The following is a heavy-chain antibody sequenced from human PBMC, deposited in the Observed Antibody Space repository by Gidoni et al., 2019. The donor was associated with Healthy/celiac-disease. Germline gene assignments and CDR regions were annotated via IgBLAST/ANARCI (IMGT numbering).Heavy chain of an antibody. D-gene: IGHD3-3*01. Sequence: EVQLLESGGGLVQPGGSLRLSCAASGFTFSSYAMSWVRQAPGKGLEWVSAISGSGGSTYYADSVKGRFTISRDNSKNTLYLQMNSLRAEDTAVYYCAKEGRITIFGVVTSVVYYFDYWGQGTLVTVSS. CDR3: AKEGRITIFGVVTSVVYYFDY. CDR1: GFTFSSYA. CDR2: ISGSGGST. J-gene: IGHJ4*02. V-gene: IGHV3-23*01.